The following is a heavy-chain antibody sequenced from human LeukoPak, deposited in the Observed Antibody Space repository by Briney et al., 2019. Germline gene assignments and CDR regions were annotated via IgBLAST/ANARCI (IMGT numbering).Heavy chain of an antibody. CDR1: KFTFSDYY. V-gene: IGHV3-11*04. CDR2: ISSTSSTM. CDR3: ARVRSAAAGPLDY. J-gene: IGHJ4*02. Sequence: PGGSLRLSCAASKFTFSDYYMSWIRQAPGKGLEWVSYISSTSSTMYYADSVKGRFTISRDNAKKSLYLQMNRLRADDTAVYHCARVRSAAAGPLDYWGQGTLVTVSS. D-gene: IGHD6-13*01.